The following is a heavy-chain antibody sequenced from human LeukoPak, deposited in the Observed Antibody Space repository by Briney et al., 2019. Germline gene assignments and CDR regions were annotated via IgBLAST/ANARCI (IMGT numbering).Heavy chain of an antibody. CDR2: INHSGST. CDR1: GGSFSGYY. V-gene: IGHV4-34*01. D-gene: IGHD7-27*01. Sequence: PSETLSLTCAVYGGSFSGYYWSWIRQPPGKGLEWIGEINHSGSTNYNPSLKSRVTISVDTSKNQFSLKLSSVTAADTAVYYCAKGQLGMRNPFDYWGQGTLVTVSS. CDR3: AKGQLGMRNPFDY. J-gene: IGHJ4*02.